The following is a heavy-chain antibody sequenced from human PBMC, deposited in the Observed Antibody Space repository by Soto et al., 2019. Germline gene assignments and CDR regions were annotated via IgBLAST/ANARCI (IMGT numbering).Heavy chain of an antibody. CDR3: ARGGSPKQFKTTGTLDY. V-gene: IGHV1-8*01. CDR2: MNPNSGNT. J-gene: IGHJ4*02. Sequence: GASVKVSCKASGYTFTSYDINWVRQATGQGLEWMGWMNPNSGNTGYVQKFQGRVTMTRNTSLSTAYLELSSLRSEDTAVYYCARGGSPKQFKTTGTLDYWGQGTLVTVSS. D-gene: IGHD1-1*01. CDR1: GYTFTSYD.